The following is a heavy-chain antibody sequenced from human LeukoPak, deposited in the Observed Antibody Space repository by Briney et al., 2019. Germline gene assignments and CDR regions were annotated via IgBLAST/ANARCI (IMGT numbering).Heavy chain of an antibody. CDR3: ARDEDWSGYYGAFDI. D-gene: IGHD3-3*01. Sequence: GSLRLSCEASGFTFSIYWMHWVRQAPGKGLVWVSRINSDGSSTSYADSVKGRFTISRDNAKNTLYLQMNSLRAEDTAVYYCARDEDWSGYYGAFDIWGQGPMVTVSS. J-gene: IGHJ3*02. CDR2: INSDGSST. V-gene: IGHV3-74*01. CDR1: GFTFSIYW.